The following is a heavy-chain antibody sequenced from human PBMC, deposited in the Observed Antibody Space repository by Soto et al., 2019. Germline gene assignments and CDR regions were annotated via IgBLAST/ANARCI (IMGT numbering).Heavy chain of an antibody. CDR3: ARGEYDFWSGDPLGREWFDP. V-gene: IGHV4-30-2*01. CDR2: IYHSGST. D-gene: IGHD3-3*01. CDR1: GGSISSGGYS. Sequence: QLQLQESGSGLVKPSQTLSLTCAVSGGSISSGGYSWSWIRQPPGKGLEWIGYIYHSGSTYYNPSLKSRVTISVDRSKNQFSLKLSSVTAADTAVYYCARGEYDFWSGDPLGREWFDPWGQGTLVTGSS. J-gene: IGHJ5*02.